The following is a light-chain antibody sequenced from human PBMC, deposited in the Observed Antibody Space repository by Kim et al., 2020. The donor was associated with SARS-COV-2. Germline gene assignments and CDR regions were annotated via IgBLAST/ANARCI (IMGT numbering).Light chain of an antibody. V-gene: IGKV3-20*01. J-gene: IGKJ2*01. Sequence: SPGEGATRSGRASQTITSNYLAWYQQKPGQAPRLVIYGASRRATGIPDRFSGSGSGTDFTLTISRLEPEDFAVYYCQQYGSSPMYTFGQGTKLEI. CDR1: QTITSNY. CDR3: QQYGSSPMYT. CDR2: GAS.